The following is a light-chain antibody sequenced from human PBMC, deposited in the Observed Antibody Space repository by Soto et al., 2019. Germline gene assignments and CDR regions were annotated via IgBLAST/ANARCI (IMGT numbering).Light chain of an antibody. J-gene: IGLJ1*01. CDR1: ISGVCAYKY. Sequence: QSVLTQPASVSGSPGQSITISCPLTISGVCAYKYVSWYQQHPGKAPKVMIYEVSNRPSGVSNRFSGSKSGSTASLTISGLQAEDEADYFCSSYSSSSTLFVFGTGTKVTVL. CDR3: SSYSSSSTLFV. CDR2: EVS. V-gene: IGLV2-14*01.